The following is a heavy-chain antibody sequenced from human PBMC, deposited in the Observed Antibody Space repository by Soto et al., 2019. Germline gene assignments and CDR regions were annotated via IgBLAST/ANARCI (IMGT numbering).Heavy chain of an antibody. CDR1: GFTFSSYA. D-gene: IGHD4-4*01. CDR3: AREGMATVLTFDY. Sequence: GGSLRLSCAASGFTFSSYAMHWVRQAPGKGLEWVAVISYDGSNKYYADSVKGRFTISRDNSKNTLYLQMNSLRAEDTAVYYCAREGMATVLTFDYWGQGTLVTVSS. J-gene: IGHJ4*02. V-gene: IGHV3-30-3*01. CDR2: ISYDGSNK.